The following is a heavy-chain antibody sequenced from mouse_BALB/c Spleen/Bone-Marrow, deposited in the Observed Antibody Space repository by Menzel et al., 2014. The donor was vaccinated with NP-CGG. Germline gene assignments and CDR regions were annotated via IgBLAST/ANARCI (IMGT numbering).Heavy chain of an antibody. V-gene: IGHV1-4*01. CDR3: AREVYGSWFAY. CDR1: GYTFTYYT. CDR2: INPNSDYT. D-gene: IGHD2-2*01. J-gene: IGHJ3*01. Sequence: VQVVESGAELARPGASVKMSCRASGYTFTYYTMYWVKQRPGQGLEWIGYINPNSDYTNYNQKFKDKATLTADKSSSTAYMQLSSLTSEDSAVYYCAREVYGSWFAYWGQGTLVTGSA.